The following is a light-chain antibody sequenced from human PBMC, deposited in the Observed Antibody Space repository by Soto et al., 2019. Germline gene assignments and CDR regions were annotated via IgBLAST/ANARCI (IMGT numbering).Light chain of an antibody. CDR3: CSYAGTSTPVL. V-gene: IGLV2-23*01. CDR1: SSDVGSYNL. J-gene: IGLJ2*01. Sequence: QSVLTQPASVSGSPGQSITISCTGTSSDVGSYNLVSWYQQHPGKAPKLLIYAGSKRPSGVSNRFSGSKSGNTASLTISGLQPEDEAEYYCCSYAGTSTPVLFGGGTKLTVL. CDR2: AGS.